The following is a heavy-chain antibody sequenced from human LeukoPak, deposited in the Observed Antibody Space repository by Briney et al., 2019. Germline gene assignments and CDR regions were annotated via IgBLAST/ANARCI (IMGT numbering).Heavy chain of an antibody. Sequence: GGSLRLSCAASGFTFSSYWMHWVRQAPGKGLVWVSRINSDGSSTSYADSVKGRFTISRDNAKNTLYLQMNSLRAEDTAVYYCASGGGYVFWSGSWIPYYFDYWGQGPLVTVSS. CDR2: INSDGSST. D-gene: IGHD3-3*01. CDR1: GFTFSSYW. J-gene: IGHJ4*02. V-gene: IGHV3-74*01. CDR3: ASGGGYVFWSGSWIPYYFDY.